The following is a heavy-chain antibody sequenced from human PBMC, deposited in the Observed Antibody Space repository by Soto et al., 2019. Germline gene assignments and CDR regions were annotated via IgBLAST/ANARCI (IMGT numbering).Heavy chain of an antibody. V-gene: IGHV4-4*07. D-gene: IGHD1-1*01. CDR2: IYSSGST. CDR3: ARTIIPTTGWYFDF. CDR1: GGSISSYY. Sequence: SETLSLTCTVSGGSISSYYWTWIRQPAGKGLEWIGRIYSSGSTNYNPSLKSRVTMSVDTSKNQFSLKLSSVTAADTAVYYCARTIIPTTGWYFDFWGRGTLVTVSS. J-gene: IGHJ4*02.